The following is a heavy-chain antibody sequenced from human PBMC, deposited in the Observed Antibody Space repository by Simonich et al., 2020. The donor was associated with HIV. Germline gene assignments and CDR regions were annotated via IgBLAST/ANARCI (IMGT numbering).Heavy chain of an antibody. CDR2: ISAYNGNT. Sequence: QVQLVQSGAEVKKPGASVKVSCKASGYIFTSYGISWVRQAPGQGLEWMGWISAYNGNTNYAQKLQGRVTMTTDTSTSTAYMELRSLRSDDTAGYYCARGSPQDPYYYYYYMDVWGKGTTVTVSS. V-gene: IGHV1-18*01. D-gene: IGHD2-15*01. CDR1: GYIFTSYG. J-gene: IGHJ6*03. CDR3: ARGSPQDPYYYYYYMDV.